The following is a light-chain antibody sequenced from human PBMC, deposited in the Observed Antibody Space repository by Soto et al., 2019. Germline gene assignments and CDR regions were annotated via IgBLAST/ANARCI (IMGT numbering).Light chain of an antibody. Sequence: QSVLTQPPSVSGAPGQRVTISCNGSSSNIGAGFDVHWYQQFPGTAPKLLIYGDNNRPSVVPDRFSGSKSDTSASLTISGLQAEDEDDYYGQSFWIFGGGTKVTVL. V-gene: IGLV1-40*01. CDR1: SSNIGAGFD. CDR2: GDN. CDR3: QSFWI. J-gene: IGLJ2*01.